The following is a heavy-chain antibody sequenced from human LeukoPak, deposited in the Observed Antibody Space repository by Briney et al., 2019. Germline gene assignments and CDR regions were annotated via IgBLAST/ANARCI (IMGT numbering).Heavy chain of an antibody. D-gene: IGHD3-3*01. CDR3: ARGDSNYDFWSGLDY. CDR1: GFTVSSNY. Sequence: GGSLRLSCAASGFTVSSNYMSWVRQAPGKGLEWVSVIYSGGSTYYADSVKGRFTISSDNSKNTLYLQMNSLRAEDTAVYYCARGDSNYDFWSGLDYWGQGTLVTVSS. J-gene: IGHJ4*02. CDR2: IYSGGST. V-gene: IGHV3-53*01.